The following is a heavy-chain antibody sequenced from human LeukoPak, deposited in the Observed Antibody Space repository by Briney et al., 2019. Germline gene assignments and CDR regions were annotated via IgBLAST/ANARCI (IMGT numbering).Heavy chain of an antibody. J-gene: IGHJ3*02. CDR3: ARQTRDAFDI. CDR1: GYSFISSW. V-gene: IGHV5-51*01. Sequence: GESLKISCQGSGYSFISSWIAWVRQMPGKGLEWMGLIYPGASNTRYSPSFQGQVTISADRSINTAYLQWSSLKASDTAIYYCARQTRDAFDIWGQGTMVTVSS. CDR2: IYPGASNT. D-gene: IGHD1-1*01.